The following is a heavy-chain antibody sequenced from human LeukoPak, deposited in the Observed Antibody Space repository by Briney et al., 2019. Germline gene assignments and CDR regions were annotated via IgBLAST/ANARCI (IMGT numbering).Heavy chain of an antibody. Sequence: AISGSGGSTYYADSVKGRFTISRDNSKNTLYLQMNSLRAEDTAVYYCAKRRLVITHFDYWGQGTLVTVSS. CDR3: AKRRLVITHFDY. D-gene: IGHD3-22*01. V-gene: IGHV3-23*01. J-gene: IGHJ4*02. CDR2: ISGSGGST.